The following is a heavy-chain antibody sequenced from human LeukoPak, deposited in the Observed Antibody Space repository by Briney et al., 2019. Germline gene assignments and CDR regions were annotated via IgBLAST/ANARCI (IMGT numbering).Heavy chain of an antibody. Sequence: ASVKVSCKASGGTFSSYAISWVRQAPGQGLEWMGGIIPIFGTANYAQKFQGRVTITADKSTSTAYKELSSLRSEDTAVYYCARGRPSRYCSGGSCYHLFDYWGQGTLVTVSS. CDR1: GGTFSSYA. D-gene: IGHD2-15*01. CDR3: ARGRPSRYCSGGSCYHLFDY. J-gene: IGHJ4*02. V-gene: IGHV1-69*06. CDR2: IIPIFGTA.